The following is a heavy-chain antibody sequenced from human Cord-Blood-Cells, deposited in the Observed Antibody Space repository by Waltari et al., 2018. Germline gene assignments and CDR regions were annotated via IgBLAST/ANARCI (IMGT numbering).Heavy chain of an antibody. J-gene: IGHJ4*02. CDR2: IYTSGST. D-gene: IGHD6-13*01. CDR3: ARVYYSSSWYYFDY. CDR1: GGSISSYY. V-gene: IGHV4-4*07. Sequence: QVQLQESGPGLVKPSETLSLTCTVSGGSISSYYWSWIRQPAGKGLEWIGRIYTSGSTNYNPSLKRRVTMSVDTSKNQFSLKLSSVTAADTAVYYCARVYYSSSWYYFDYWGQGTLVTVSS.